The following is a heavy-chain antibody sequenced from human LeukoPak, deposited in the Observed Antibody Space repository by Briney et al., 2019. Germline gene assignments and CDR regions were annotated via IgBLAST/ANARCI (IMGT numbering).Heavy chain of an antibody. CDR2: INPSGGST. CDR1: GYTFTSYY. J-gene: IGHJ6*04. Sequence: ASVKVSCKASGYTFTSYYMHWVRQAPGQGLEWMGIINPSGGSTSYAQKFQGRVTMTRDMSTSTVHMELSSLRSEDTAVYYCARGPLKWSSSSSVSGPLDEMDVWGKGTTVTVSS. CDR3: ARGPLKWSSSSSVSGPLDEMDV. D-gene: IGHD6-6*01. V-gene: IGHV1-46*01.